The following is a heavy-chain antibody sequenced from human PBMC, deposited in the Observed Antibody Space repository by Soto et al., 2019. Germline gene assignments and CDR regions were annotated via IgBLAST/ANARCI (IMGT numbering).Heavy chain of an antibody. D-gene: IGHD3-22*01. CDR1: GFTFSSYG. CDR2: ISYDGSNK. Sequence: QVQLVESGGGVVQPGRSLRLSCAASGFTFSSYGMHWVRQAPGKGLEWVAVISYDGSNKYYADSVKGRFTISRDNSKNTLYLQMNSLRAEDTAVYYCAKDTMIVVVGWRGMDVWGQGTTVTVSS. J-gene: IGHJ6*02. V-gene: IGHV3-30*18. CDR3: AKDTMIVVVGWRGMDV.